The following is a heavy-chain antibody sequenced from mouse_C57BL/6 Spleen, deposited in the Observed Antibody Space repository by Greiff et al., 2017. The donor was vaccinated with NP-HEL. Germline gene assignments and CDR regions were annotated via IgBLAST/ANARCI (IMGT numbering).Heavy chain of an antibody. CDR3: ASHYYGSSYGVAY. D-gene: IGHD1-1*01. V-gene: IGHV2-6*01. CDR1: GFSLTSYG. CDR2: IWGVGST. Sequence: QVQLQQSGPGLVAPSQSLSITCTVSGFSLTSYGVDWVRQSPGKGLEWLGVIWGVGSTNYNSALKSRLSISKDNSKSQVFLKMNSLQTDDTAMYYCASHYYGSSYGVAYWGQGTLVTVSA. J-gene: IGHJ3*01.